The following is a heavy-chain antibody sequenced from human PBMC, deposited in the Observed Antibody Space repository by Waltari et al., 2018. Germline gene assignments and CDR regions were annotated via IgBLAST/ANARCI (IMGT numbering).Heavy chain of an antibody. D-gene: IGHD2-15*01. CDR2: IFESGST. J-gene: IGHJ4*02. CDR3: ARHGRVVDVVVVVAATTIDY. V-gene: IGHV4-39*01. CDR1: GDSLSSSTYY. Sequence: QLQLQESGPGLVKPSETLSLTCTVSGDSLSSSTYYWGWIRQPPGKGLEWIWSIFESGSTYYNPSFYSRVTISVDTSKNQFSLQLSSVTAADTAVYYCARHGRVVDVVVVVAATTIDYWGQGTLVTVSS.